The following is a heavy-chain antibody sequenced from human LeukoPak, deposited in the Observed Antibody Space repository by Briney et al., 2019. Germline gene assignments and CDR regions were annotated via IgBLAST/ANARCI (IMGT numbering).Heavy chain of an antibody. CDR2: MNPNSGNT. CDR3: ARGRIAAAGAVSEFDY. D-gene: IGHD6-13*01. J-gene: IGHJ4*02. V-gene: IGHV1-8*02. CDR1: GYTFTGYH. Sequence: ASVKVSCKASGYTFTGYHMHWVRQATGQGLEWMGWMNPNSGNTGYAQKFQGRVTMTRNTSISTAYMELSSLRSEDTAVYYCARGRIAAAGAVSEFDYWGQGTLVTVSS.